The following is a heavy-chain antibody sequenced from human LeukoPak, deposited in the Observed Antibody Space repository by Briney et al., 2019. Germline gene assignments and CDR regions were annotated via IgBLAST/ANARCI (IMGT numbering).Heavy chain of an antibody. V-gene: IGHV1-69*02. D-gene: IGHD2-15*01. J-gene: IGHJ4*02. CDR2: IIPILGIA. CDR3: ARAQGVVVVAANYDY. CDR1: GGTFSSYT. Sequence: SVKVSXKASGGTFSSYTISWVRQAPGQGLEWMGRIIPILGIANYAQKFQGRVTITADKSTSTAYMELSSLRSEDTAVYYCARAQGVVVVAANYDYWGQGTLVTVSS.